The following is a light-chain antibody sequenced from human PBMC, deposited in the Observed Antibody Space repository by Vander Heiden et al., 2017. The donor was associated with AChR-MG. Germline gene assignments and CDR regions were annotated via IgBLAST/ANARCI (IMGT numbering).Light chain of an antibody. V-gene: IGLV3-21*04. CDR3: QVWDTSSDDRAV. CDR1: DIRGVR. J-gene: IGLJ2*01. CDR2: FDR. Sequence: SYVLTQPPPVSGAPGQTARITCGGKDIRGVRVHWHQAKPGQTPVMVMYFDRVRPSGIPARFAGSHSGNTATLTISRAEAGDEADYDCQVWDTSSDDRAVFGGGTKLTVL.